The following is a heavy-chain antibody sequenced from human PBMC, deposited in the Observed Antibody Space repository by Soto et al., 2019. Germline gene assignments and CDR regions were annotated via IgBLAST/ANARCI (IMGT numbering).Heavy chain of an antibody. Sequence: SETLSLTCTVSGGSISSYYWSWIRQPPGKGLEWIGYIYYSGSTNYNPSLKSRITISVDTSKNQFSLKLSSVTAADTAVYYCARRWGPTFDFWGQGTLVTVSS. D-gene: IGHD1-26*01. J-gene: IGHJ4*02. CDR1: GGSISSYY. CDR3: ARRWGPTFDF. CDR2: IYYSGST. V-gene: IGHV4-59*01.